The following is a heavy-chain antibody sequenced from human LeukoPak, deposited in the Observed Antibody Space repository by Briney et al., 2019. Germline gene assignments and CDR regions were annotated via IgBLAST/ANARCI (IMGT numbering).Heavy chain of an antibody. J-gene: IGHJ4*02. V-gene: IGHV3-73*01. CDR3: TTMVRARDY. Sequence: GGSLRLSCAASGFTFSGSAMHWVRQASGKGLEWVGRIRSKANSYATAYAASVKGRFTISRDDSKNTAYLQMNSLKTEDTAVYYCTTMVRARDYWGQGTLVTVSS. D-gene: IGHD3-10*01. CDR1: GFTFSGSA. CDR2: IRSKANSYAT.